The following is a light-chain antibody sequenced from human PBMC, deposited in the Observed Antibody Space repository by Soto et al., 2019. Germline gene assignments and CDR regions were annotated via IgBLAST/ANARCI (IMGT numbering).Light chain of an antibody. CDR3: CSYAGSITWV. J-gene: IGLJ3*02. V-gene: IGLV2-23*02. CDR2: EVT. CDR1: SSDVGSYNF. Sequence: QSALTQPASVSGPPGQSITISCTGTSSDVGSYNFVSWYQQYPGKAPKLMISEVTKRPSGVSNRFSGSKSGNTASLTISGLQVEDEADYYCCSYAGSITWVFGGGTKLTVL.